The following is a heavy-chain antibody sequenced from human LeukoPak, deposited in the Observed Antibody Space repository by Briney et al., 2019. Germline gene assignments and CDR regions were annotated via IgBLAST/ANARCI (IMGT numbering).Heavy chain of an antibody. V-gene: IGHV1-69*05. CDR2: IIPIFGTA. Sequence: APVKVSCKASGGTFSSYAISWVRQAPGQGLEWMGRIIPIFGTANYAQKFQGRVTITTDESTSTAYMELSSLRSEDTAVYYCARDVRIVGATGAFDIWGQGTMVTVSS. CDR1: GGTFSSYA. CDR3: ARDVRIVGATGAFDI. J-gene: IGHJ3*02. D-gene: IGHD1-26*01.